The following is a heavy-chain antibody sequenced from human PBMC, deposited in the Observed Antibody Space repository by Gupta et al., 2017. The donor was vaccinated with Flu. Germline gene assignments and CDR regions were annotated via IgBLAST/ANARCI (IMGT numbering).Heavy chain of an antibody. CDR2: ISGSGAGT. D-gene: IGHD2-15*01. Sequence: EVQLLESGGDLVQPGGSLRISCPASGFAFSSYAMNWVRQAPGKGLEWVSGISGSGAGTYYADSVKGRFTISRDNSNNTVNLHMNSLRAEDTAVYYCAKARSEVVLAAANYWGQGTLVTVSS. CDR1: GFAFSSYA. V-gene: IGHV3-23*01. CDR3: AKARSEVVLAAANY. J-gene: IGHJ4*02.